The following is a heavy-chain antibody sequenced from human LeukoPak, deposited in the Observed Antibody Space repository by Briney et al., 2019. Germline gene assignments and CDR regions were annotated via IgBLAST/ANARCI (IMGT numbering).Heavy chain of an antibody. CDR2: IYSGGST. J-gene: IGHJ4*02. D-gene: IGHD5-18*01. CDR3: TKDRSYGRSYFDY. V-gene: IGHV3-66*02. CDR1: GFTVSNNY. Sequence: GGSLRLSCAASGFTVSNNYMSWVRQAPGKGLEWVSVIYSGGSTYYSDSVKGRFTISRDNSKNTLYLQMNSLRIEVTAVYYCTKDRSYGRSYFDYWGQGTLVTVAS.